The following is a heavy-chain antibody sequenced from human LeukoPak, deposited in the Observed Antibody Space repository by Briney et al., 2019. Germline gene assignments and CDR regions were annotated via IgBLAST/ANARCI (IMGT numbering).Heavy chain of an antibody. J-gene: IGHJ4*02. V-gene: IGHV4-59*01. D-gene: IGHD5-18*01. CDR3: ARGLYGYPYYFDY. CDR1: GGSISSYY. CDR2: IYYSGST. Sequence: SETLSLTCTVSGGSISSYYWSWIRQPPGKGLEGIGYIYYSGSTNYNPSLKSRVTISVDTSKNQFSLRLSSVTAADTAVYYCARGLYGYPYYFDYWGQGTLVTVSS.